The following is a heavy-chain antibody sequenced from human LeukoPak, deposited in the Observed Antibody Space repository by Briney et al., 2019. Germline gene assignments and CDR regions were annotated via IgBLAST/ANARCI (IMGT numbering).Heavy chain of an antibody. Sequence: SETLSLTCTVSGASIRTSEDHWTWIRQHPGKGLEWIGYTSNSDYPDSNPSLKSRVTISVDTSKNQFSLKLSSVTAADTAVYYCARQSMNWGYTTGAFDIWGQGTMVTVSS. CDR3: ARQSMNWGYTTGAFDI. CDR1: GASIRTSEDH. V-gene: IGHV4-31*03. J-gene: IGHJ3*02. CDR2: TSNSDYP. D-gene: IGHD1-1*01.